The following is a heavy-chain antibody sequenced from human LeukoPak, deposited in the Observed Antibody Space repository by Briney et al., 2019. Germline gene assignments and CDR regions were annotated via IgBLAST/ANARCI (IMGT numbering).Heavy chain of an antibody. J-gene: IGHJ4*02. D-gene: IGHD3-22*01. CDR2: IYHSGST. CDR3: SGYDSSGYYYFDY. Sequence: PSETLSLTCTVSGYSISSGYYWGWIRQPPGKGLEWIGSIYHSGSTYSNPSLKSRVTISVDTSKNQFSLKLSSVTAADTAVYYCSGYDSSGYYYFDYWGQGTLVTVSS. V-gene: IGHV4-38-2*02. CDR1: GYSISSGYY.